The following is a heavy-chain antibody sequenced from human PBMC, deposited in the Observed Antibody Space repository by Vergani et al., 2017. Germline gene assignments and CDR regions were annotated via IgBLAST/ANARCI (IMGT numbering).Heavy chain of an antibody. D-gene: IGHD3-3*01. CDR2: TRNKARGYST. CDR3: ARTLKLLDMDV. CDR1: GFTLSDYW. J-gene: IGHJ6*04. Sequence: EVHLLESGGGLVQSGGSLRLSCAASGFTLSDYWIDWVRQAPGKGLEWVARTRNKARGYSTDYAASVRGRFIVSRDASGKSVSLQMTRLRIDDTAVYFCARTLKLLDMDVWGKGTTVTVSS. V-gene: IGHV3-72*01.